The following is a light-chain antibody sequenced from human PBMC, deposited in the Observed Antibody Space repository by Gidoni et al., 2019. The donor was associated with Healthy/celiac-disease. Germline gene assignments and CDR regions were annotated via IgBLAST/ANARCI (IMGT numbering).Light chain of an antibody. CDR1: SSNIGSNY. Sequence: QSVLTQPPSASGTPGQRVTISCSGSSSNIGSNYVYWYHQPPGTAPKLLIYRNNQRPSGVPARFSGSKSGTSASLAIRGLRSEDEADYYCAAWDDSLSGRVFGGGTKLTVL. CDR3: AAWDDSLSGRV. V-gene: IGLV1-47*01. CDR2: RNN. J-gene: IGLJ3*02.